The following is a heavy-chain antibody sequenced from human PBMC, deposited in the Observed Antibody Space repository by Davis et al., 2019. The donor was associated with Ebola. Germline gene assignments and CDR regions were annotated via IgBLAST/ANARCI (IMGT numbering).Heavy chain of an antibody. CDR3: ARYDSSGYADFDY. Sequence: AASVKVSCKASGYTFTNYYLQWVRQAPGQGLEWMGIINPNGGSTIYAQKFQGRVTITRDTSTSTVYMELSSLRSEDTAVYYCARYDSSGYADFDYWGQGTLVTVSS. CDR1: GYTFTNYY. CDR2: INPNGGST. D-gene: IGHD3-22*01. V-gene: IGHV1-46*01. J-gene: IGHJ4*02.